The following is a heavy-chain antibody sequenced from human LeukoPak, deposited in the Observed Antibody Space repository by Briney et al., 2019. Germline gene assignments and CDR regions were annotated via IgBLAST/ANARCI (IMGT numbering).Heavy chain of an antibody. V-gene: IGHV4-4*08. Sequence: SETLSLTCTVSGGSISSYYWSWIRQPPGKGLEWIGYIYTSGSTNYNPSLKSRVTISVDTSKNQFSLKLSSVTAEDTAVYYCAIQGGAYGSTKFDYWGQGTLVTVSS. CDR2: IYTSGST. J-gene: IGHJ4*02. D-gene: IGHD3-10*01. CDR1: GGSISSYY. CDR3: AIQGGAYGSTKFDY.